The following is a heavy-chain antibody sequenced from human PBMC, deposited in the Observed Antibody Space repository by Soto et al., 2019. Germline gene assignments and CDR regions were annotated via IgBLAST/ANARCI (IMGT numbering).Heavy chain of an antibody. CDR3: AGSLTVTNWFDP. CDR1: GGSISSSSYY. J-gene: IGHJ5*02. Sequence: SETLSLTCTVSGGSISSSSYYWGWIRQPPGKGLEWIGSIYYSGSTYYNPSLKIRVTISVDTSKNQFSLKLSSVTAADTAVYYCAGSLTVTNWFDPWGQGTLVTVSS. D-gene: IGHD4-17*01. CDR2: IYYSGST. V-gene: IGHV4-39*01.